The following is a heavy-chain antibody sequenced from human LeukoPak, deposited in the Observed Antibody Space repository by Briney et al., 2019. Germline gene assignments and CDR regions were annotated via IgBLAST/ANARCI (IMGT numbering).Heavy chain of an antibody. Sequence: GASVKVSCKASGYTFTSYGISWVRQAPGQGLEWMGWINPNSGGTNYAQKFQGRVTMTRDTSISTAYMELSRLRSDDTAVYYCARDRRAYNWFDPWGQGTLVTVSS. CDR3: ARDRRAYNWFDP. V-gene: IGHV1-2*02. CDR2: INPNSGGT. CDR1: GYTFTSYG. J-gene: IGHJ5*02.